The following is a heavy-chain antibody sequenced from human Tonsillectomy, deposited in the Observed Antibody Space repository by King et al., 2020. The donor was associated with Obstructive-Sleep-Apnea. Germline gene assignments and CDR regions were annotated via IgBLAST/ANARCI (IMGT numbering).Heavy chain of an antibody. D-gene: IGHD2-21*02. CDR2: IIPIFGTT. J-gene: IGHJ6*02. CDR1: GGTLSSYA. CDR3: ARANCGGDCHSGYYYVMDV. Sequence: VQLVQSGAEVKKPGSSVKVSCKASGGTLSSYAISWVRQAPGQGLEWMGGIIPIFGTTNYAQKFQGRVTITADESTSTAYMEFSSLRSEDTALYYCARANCGGDCHSGYYYVMDVWGQGTAVTVSS. V-gene: IGHV1-69*01.